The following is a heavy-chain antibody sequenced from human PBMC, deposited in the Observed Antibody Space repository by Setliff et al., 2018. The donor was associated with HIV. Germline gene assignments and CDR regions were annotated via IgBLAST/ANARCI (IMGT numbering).Heavy chain of an antibody. Sequence: PSETLSLTCTVSGGSISSNIYWGWVRQSPKEGLEWIGSFDSSGSTYYNPSLKSRVTISRDTSKSQFSLKLSSVTAADTAVYYCAGDSNNVRWFYFWGQGTLVTVSS. V-gene: IGHV4-39*07. CDR3: AGDSNNVRWFYF. CDR2: FDSSGST. CDR1: GGSISSNIY. J-gene: IGHJ5*01. D-gene: IGHD1-20*01.